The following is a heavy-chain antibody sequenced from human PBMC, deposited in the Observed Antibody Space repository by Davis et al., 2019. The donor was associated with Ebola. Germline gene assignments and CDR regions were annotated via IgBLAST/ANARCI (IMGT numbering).Heavy chain of an antibody. CDR3: AKGGVLRILEWLGV. D-gene: IGHD3-3*01. CDR1: GFTFSNAW. J-gene: IGHJ6*04. CDR2: INNDGSTT. Sequence: PGGSLRLSCAASGFTFSNAWMHWVRHVPGKGLVWVSRINNDGSTTDYADSVKGRFTISRDNAKNTLYLQMNSLRAEDTAVYFCAKGGVLRILEWLGVWGKGTTVTVSS. V-gene: IGHV3-74*01.